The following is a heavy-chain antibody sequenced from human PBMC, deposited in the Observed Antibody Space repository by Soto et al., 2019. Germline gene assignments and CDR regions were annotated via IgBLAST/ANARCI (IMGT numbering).Heavy chain of an antibody. CDR1: GYTFTSYA. Sequence: GASVKVSCKASGYTFTSYAMHWVRQAPGQRLEWMGWMNPNSGNTGYAQKFQGRVTMTRNTSISTAYMELSSLRSEDTAVYYCARGRFGSSGYYYGGSRDAFDIWGQGTMVT. CDR2: MNPNSGNT. CDR3: ARGRFGSSGYYYGGSRDAFDI. D-gene: IGHD3-22*01. J-gene: IGHJ3*02. V-gene: IGHV1-8*02.